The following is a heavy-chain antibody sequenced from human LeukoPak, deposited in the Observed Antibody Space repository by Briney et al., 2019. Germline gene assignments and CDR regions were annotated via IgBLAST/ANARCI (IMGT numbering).Heavy chain of an antibody. V-gene: IGHV1-2*02. D-gene: IGHD4-23*01. Sequence: ASVKVSCKTSGYTFTGYYIHCVRQAPGQGLEWMAWINPDSGGTNYAQKFQGRVTMTRDTSISTAYMELSRLTSDDTAVYYCARAGGNSAAFAFDYWGQGTLVTVSS. CDR2: INPDSGGT. CDR3: ARAGGNSAAFAFDY. J-gene: IGHJ4*02. CDR1: GYTFTGYY.